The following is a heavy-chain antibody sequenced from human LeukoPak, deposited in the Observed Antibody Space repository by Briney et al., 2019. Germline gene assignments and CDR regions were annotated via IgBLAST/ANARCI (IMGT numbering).Heavy chain of an antibody. CDR2: ISTYNGNT. CDR3: AKDQYYDSKGWFDA. D-gene: IGHD3-22*01. CDR1: GYTFNSHG. J-gene: IGHJ5*02. V-gene: IGHV1-18*01. Sequence: ASVKVSCQASGYTFNSHGITWVRQAPGPGVEWMGWISTYNGNTNYAPKLQGRVTMTTDTSTSTAYMELRSLRSDDTAVYYCAKDQYYDSKGWFDAWGQGTLVTVSS.